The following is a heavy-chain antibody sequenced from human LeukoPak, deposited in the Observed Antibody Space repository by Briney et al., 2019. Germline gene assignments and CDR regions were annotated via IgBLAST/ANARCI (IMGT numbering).Heavy chain of an antibody. Sequence: GGSLRLSCAASGFTFSSYGMHWVRQAPGKGLEWVAFIRYDGSNKYYADSVKCRFTISRDNSKNTLYLQMNSLRAEDTAVYYCAKDGVLRYFDQGSFDYWGQGTLVTVSS. CDR1: GFTFSSYG. V-gene: IGHV3-30*02. J-gene: IGHJ4*02. CDR2: IRYDGSNK. D-gene: IGHD3-9*01. CDR3: AKDGVLRYFDQGSFDY.